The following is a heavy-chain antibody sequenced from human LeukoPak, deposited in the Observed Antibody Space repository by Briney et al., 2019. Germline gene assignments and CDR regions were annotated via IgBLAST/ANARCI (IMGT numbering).Heavy chain of an antibody. J-gene: IGHJ5*02. D-gene: IGHD2/OR15-2a*01. Sequence: SETLSLTCTVSGGSISGYYWNWIRQTPGKGLEWTGYITDSGSTNYNPSLRSRLTISLDTSRNQFSLKLSSVTAADTAVYYCARDPVLRAGYDPWGQGTLVTVSS. CDR1: GGSISGYY. CDR3: ARDPVLRAGYDP. CDR2: ITDSGST. V-gene: IGHV4-59*01.